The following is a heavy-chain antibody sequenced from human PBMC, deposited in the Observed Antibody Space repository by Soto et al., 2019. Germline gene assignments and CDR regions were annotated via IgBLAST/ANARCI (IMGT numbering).Heavy chain of an antibody. J-gene: IGHJ4*02. V-gene: IGHV3-30*03. Sequence: QVQLVESGGGVVQPGRSLRLSCAASGFTFSSYGMHWVRQAPGKGLEWVAVISYDGSNKYYADSVKGRFTISRDNSKNKLYLQMNSLRAEDTAVYYCASDGYDSSGYPLDYWGQGTLVTVSA. CDR2: ISYDGSNK. CDR1: GFTFSSYG. D-gene: IGHD3-22*01. CDR3: ASDGYDSSGYPLDY.